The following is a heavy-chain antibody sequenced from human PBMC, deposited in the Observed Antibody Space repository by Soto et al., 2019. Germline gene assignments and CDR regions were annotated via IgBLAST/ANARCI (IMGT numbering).Heavy chain of an antibody. J-gene: IGHJ3*02. Sequence: ASVKVSCKASGYTFTSYYINWVLQATGQGLEWMGWMNPNSGNTGYAQKFQGRVTMTRNTSISTAYMELSSLRSEDTAVYYCARAPSKDAFDIWGQGTMVTVSS. CDR3: ARAPSKDAFDI. CDR1: GYTFTSYY. CDR2: MNPNSGNT. V-gene: IGHV1-8*01.